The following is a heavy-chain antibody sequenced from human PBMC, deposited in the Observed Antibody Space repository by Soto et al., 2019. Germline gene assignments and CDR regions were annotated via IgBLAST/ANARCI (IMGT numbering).Heavy chain of an antibody. D-gene: IGHD2-15*01. CDR1: GYTFTSYG. V-gene: IGHV1-18*01. CDR2: ISAYNGNT. J-gene: IGHJ4*02. CDR3: ARDQGSLLGGYFDY. Sequence: GASVKVSCKASGYTFTSYGISWVRQAPGQGLEWMGWISAYNGNTNYAQKLQGRVTMTTDTSTSTAYMELSSLRSEDTAVYYCARDQGSLLGGYFDYWGQGTLVTVSS.